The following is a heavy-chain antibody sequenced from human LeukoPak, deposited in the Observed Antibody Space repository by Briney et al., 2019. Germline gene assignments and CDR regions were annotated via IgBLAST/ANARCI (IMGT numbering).Heavy chain of an antibody. CDR3: ARGVWSSDY. Sequence: SETLSLTYTVSGGSISSYYWSWIRQPPGKGLEWIGYIYYSGSTNYNPSLKSRVTISVDTSKNQFSLKLSSVTAADTAVYYCARGVWSSDYWGQGTLVTVSS. J-gene: IGHJ4*02. V-gene: IGHV4-59*01. CDR1: GGSISSYY. CDR2: IYYSGST. D-gene: IGHD3-10*01.